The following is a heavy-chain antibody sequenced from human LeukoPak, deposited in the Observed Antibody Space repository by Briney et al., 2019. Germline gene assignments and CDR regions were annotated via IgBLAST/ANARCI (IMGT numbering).Heavy chain of an antibody. J-gene: IGHJ6*02. Sequence: PGGSLRLSCAASGFTFSSYGMHWVRQAPGKGLEWVAVISYDGSNKYYADSVKGRFTISRDNSKNTLYLQMNSLRAEDTAVYYCAKVGYGSGNYGMDVWGQGTTVTVSS. D-gene: IGHD3-10*01. CDR3: AKVGYGSGNYGMDV. V-gene: IGHV3-30*18. CDR1: GFTFSSYG. CDR2: ISYDGSNK.